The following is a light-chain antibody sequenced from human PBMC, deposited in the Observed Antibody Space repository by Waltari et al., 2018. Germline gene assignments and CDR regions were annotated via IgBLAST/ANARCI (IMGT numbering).Light chain of an antibody. V-gene: IGLV1-44*01. J-gene: IGLJ2*01. CDR2: TNY. Sequence: QSVLTQPPSASGTPGQRVIISCSGSSPNIGRNTVHWYQHPPGTAPKPLIYTNYQRPSGVPDRFSASKSGTSAALTISGLQSVDEADYYCAAWDNNGHVVFGGGTKVTIL. CDR1: SPNIGRNT. CDR3: AAWDNNGHVV.